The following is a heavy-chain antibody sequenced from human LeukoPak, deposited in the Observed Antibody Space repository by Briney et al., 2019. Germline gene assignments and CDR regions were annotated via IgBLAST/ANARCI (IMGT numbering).Heavy chain of an antibody. CDR3: ARRVGLLLNWFDP. CDR2: IYYSGST. CDR1: GGSISSYY. V-gene: IGHV4-59*08. Sequence: SETLSLTCTVSGGSISSYYWSWSREPPRKGLEWIWYIYYSGSTNYNPSLKSRVTISVDTSKNQFSLKLSSVTAADTAVYYCARRVGLLLNWFDPWGQGTLVTVSS. D-gene: IGHD2-2*01. J-gene: IGHJ5*02.